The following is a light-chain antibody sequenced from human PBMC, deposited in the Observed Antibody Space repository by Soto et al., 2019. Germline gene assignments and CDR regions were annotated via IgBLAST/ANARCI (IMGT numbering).Light chain of an antibody. J-gene: IGKJ2*01. Sequence: EIVMTQSPATLSVSPGERATLSCRASQSVSSSLAWYQHKPGQAPRLLIYGASIRPTGIPARFSGSGSGTEFTLTISSLQSEEFAAYDCQQYSNRYTFGQGTKLEIK. V-gene: IGKV3D-15*01. CDR2: GAS. CDR1: QSVSSS. CDR3: QQYSNRYT.